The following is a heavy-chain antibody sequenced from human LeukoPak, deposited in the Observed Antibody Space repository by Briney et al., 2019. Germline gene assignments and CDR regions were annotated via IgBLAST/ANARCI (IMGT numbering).Heavy chain of an antibody. V-gene: IGHV3-30*03. D-gene: IGHD2-21*02. CDR2: ISYDGSNK. J-gene: IGHJ3*02. CDR3: AYCGGDCPDAFDI. CDR1: GFTFSSYS. Sequence: QTGGFLRLSCAASGFTFSSYSMNWVRQAPGKGLEWVAVISYDGSNKYYADSVKGRFTISRDNSKNTLYLQMNSLRAEDTAVYYCAYCGGDCPDAFDIWGQGTMVTVSS.